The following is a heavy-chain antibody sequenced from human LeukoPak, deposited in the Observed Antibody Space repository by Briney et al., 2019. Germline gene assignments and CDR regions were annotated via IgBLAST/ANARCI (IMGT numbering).Heavy chain of an antibody. CDR3: ARDVFADSSGGSFDF. Sequence: GRSLRLSCAASGFSFDTHGMPWVRQAPGKGLEWVAVIWYDGSKKYYADSVKGRFTISRDNSKKSLFLQMNSLGAEDTALYYCARDVFADSSGGSFDFWGQGTLVTVSS. V-gene: IGHV3-33*01. J-gene: IGHJ4*02. CDR1: GFSFDTHG. CDR2: IWYDGSKK. D-gene: IGHD3-16*01.